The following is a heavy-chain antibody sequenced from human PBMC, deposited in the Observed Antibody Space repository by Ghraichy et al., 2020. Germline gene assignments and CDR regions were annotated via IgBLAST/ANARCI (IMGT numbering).Heavy chain of an antibody. D-gene: IGHD3-22*01. CDR1: GFTFNTYS. Sequence: GGSLRLSCIASGFTFNTYSMHWVRQAPGKGLEWVSSITGSSAFIYYGDSVKGRFTISRDNTKNSLDLQMNSLTVEDTAIYYCARETYYYDDSGYFAFDHWGQGTLVTVSS. V-gene: IGHV3-21*06. J-gene: IGHJ4*02. CDR2: ITGSSAFI. CDR3: ARETYYYDDSGYFAFDH.